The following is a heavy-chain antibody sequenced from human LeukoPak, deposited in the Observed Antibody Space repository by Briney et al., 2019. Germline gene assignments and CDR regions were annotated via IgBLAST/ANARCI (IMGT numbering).Heavy chain of an antibody. CDR3: ARMEHCSSTSCYGMDV. D-gene: IGHD2-2*01. Sequence: ASVKVSCKASGYTFTSYYMHWVRQAPGQGLEWMGIINPSSGSTSYAQKFQGRVTMTRDTSTSTVYMELSSLRSEDTAVYYCARMEHCSSTSCYGMDVWGQGTTVTVSS. CDR1: GYTFTSYY. CDR2: INPSSGST. J-gene: IGHJ6*02. V-gene: IGHV1-46*01.